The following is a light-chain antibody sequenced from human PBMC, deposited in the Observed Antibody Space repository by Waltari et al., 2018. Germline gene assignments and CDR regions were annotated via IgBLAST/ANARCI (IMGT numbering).Light chain of an antibody. CDR1: QSIGNN. Sequence: EIVMTQSPATLSVSPGERATLPCRASQSIGNNLAWYQQRPGQPPRLLIYGAYARATGIPARFSGTGSGTEFTLTISSLQSEDFVLYYCQHYNNWPPGAFGQGTKVEIK. J-gene: IGKJ1*01. CDR3: QHYNNWPPGA. V-gene: IGKV3-15*01. CDR2: GAY.